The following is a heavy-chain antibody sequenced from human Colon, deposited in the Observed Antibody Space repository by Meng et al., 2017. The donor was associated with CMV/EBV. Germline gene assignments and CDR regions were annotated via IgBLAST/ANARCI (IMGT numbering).Heavy chain of an antibody. D-gene: IGHD3-16*01. Sequence: ASGFIFGDYDMHWVRQVPGKGLEWVAVTSKTGYIKLYADSVKGRFTISRDNSKNTLSLQMNSLRHEDSALYYCARDMFVGVPDYIDYWGQGTLVTVSS. CDR1: GFIFGDYD. CDR2: TSKTGYIK. J-gene: IGHJ4*02. V-gene: IGHV3-30*14. CDR3: ARDMFVGVPDYIDY.